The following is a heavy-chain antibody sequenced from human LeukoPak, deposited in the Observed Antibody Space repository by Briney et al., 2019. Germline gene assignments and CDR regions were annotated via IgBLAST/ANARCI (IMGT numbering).Heavy chain of an antibody. CDR3: ASRRITMVRGVIIY. CDR2: INHSGST. Sequence: KTSETLSLTCTVSGGSISSSTYYWGWIRQPPGKGLEWIGEINHSGSTNYNPSLKSRVTISVDTSKNQFSLKLSSVTAADTAVYYCASRRITMVRGVIIYWGQGTLVTVSS. D-gene: IGHD3-10*01. J-gene: IGHJ4*02. CDR1: GGSISSSTYY. V-gene: IGHV4-39*07.